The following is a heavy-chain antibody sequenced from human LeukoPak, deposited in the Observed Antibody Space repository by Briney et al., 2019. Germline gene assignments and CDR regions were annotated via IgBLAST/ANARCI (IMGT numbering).Heavy chain of an antibody. D-gene: IGHD6-13*01. Sequence: SQTLSLTCTVSGGSISSGDYYWSWIRQPPGKGLEWIGYIYYSGTTYYNPSLKSRVTISVDTSKNQFSLKLSSVTAADTAVYYCARFSSPPPFFDYWGQGTLVTVSS. CDR2: IYYSGTT. CDR3: ARFSSPPPFFDY. CDR1: GGSISSGDYY. V-gene: IGHV4-30-4*08. J-gene: IGHJ4*02.